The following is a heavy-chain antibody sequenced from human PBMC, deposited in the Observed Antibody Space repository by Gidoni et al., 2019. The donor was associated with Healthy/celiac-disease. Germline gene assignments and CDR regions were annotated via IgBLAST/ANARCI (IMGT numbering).Heavy chain of an antibody. CDR1: GGSISSYY. D-gene: IGHD2-15*01. CDR3: ARVGSSNDWFDP. CDR2: IYYSGST. J-gene: IGHJ5*02. Sequence: QVQLQESGPGLVKPSETLSLPCNVSGGSISSYYWSWLRKPPGKGLEWIGYIYYSGSTNYNPSLKSRVTISVDTSKNQFSLKLSSVTAADTAVYYCARVGSSNDWFDPWGQGTLVTVSS. V-gene: IGHV4-59*01.